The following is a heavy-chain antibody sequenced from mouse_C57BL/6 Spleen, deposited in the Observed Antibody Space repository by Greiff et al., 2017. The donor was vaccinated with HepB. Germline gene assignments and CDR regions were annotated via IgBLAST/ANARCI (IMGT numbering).Heavy chain of an antibody. CDR3: ARGVWPLYYFDY. D-gene: IGHD2-10*02. CDR2: IYPGSGST. J-gene: IGHJ2*01. Sequence: QVQLQQPGAELVKPGASVKMSCKASGYTFTSYWITWVKQRPGQGLEWIGDIYPGSGSTNYNEKFKSKATLTVDTSSSTAFMQLSSLTSEDSAVYYFARGVWPLYYFDYWGQGTTLTVSS. CDR1: GYTFTSYW. V-gene: IGHV1-55*01.